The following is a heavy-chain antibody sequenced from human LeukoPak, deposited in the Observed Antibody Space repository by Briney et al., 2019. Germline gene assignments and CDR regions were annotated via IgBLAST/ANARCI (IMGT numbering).Heavy chain of an antibody. CDR1: GFTFNVAW. CDR3: AKDRSGTTRARGYYYYGMDV. D-gene: IGHD1-7*01. V-gene: IGHV3-30*02. CDR2: IWYDGSNK. Sequence: LAGGSLRLSCAASGFTFNVAWMSWVRQAPGKGLEWVAVIWYDGSNKYYADSVKGRFTISRDNSKNTLYLQMNSLRAEDTAVYYCAKDRSGTTRARGYYYYGMDVWGQGTTVTVSS. J-gene: IGHJ6*02.